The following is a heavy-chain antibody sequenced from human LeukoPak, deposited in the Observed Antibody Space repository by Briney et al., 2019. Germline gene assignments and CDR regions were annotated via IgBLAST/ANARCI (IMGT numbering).Heavy chain of an antibody. J-gene: IGHJ4*02. CDR1: RFTVATNH. D-gene: IGHD6-19*01. CDR2: IYNGDNT. V-gene: IGHV3-66*01. Sequence: GGSLRLSCVASRFTVATNHMNWVRQAPGKGLEWASVIYNGDNTAYADSVKGRFTVSRDNSKNTLYLQMHSLRAEDTAVYFCARASRWLAFDTWGQGTLLTVSS. CDR3: ARASRWLAFDT.